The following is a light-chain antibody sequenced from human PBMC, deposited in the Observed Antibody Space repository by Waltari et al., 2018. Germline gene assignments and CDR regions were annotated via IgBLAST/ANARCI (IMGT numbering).Light chain of an antibody. J-gene: IGKJ4*01. CDR2: WAS. V-gene: IGKV4-1*01. Sequence: DIVMTQSPDSLAVSLGERATINCTSSQSLFYSSTKKNSLAWYQQKPRQPPRLLISWASSRDSWVPDRFSGGGSGTGFTLTISSLQAEDVAVYYCQQYAAFGGGTKVEIK. CDR3: QQYAA. CDR1: QSLFYSSTKKNS.